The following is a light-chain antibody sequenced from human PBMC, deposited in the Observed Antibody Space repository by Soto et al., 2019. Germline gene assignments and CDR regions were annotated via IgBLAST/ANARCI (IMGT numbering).Light chain of an antibody. CDR1: QSISSW. CDR2: DAS. Sequence: DIPMTQSPSTLSASVGDRVTITCRASQSISSWLAWYQQKPGKAPTLLIYDASSLESGVPSRFSGSGSGTEFTLTISGLQPDDFATYYCQHYNSYSEAFGQGTKVELK. V-gene: IGKV1-5*01. J-gene: IGKJ1*01. CDR3: QHYNSYSEA.